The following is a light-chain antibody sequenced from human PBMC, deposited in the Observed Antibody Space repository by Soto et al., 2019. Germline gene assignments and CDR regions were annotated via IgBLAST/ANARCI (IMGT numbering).Light chain of an antibody. CDR2: GAS. CDR3: PQYVSSTWA. J-gene: IGKJ1*01. V-gene: IGKV3-20*01. Sequence: EIVVAQSPGTLSLSPGESATLSCRASQSVSSSFLAWYQQKAGQAPRLLIYGASRRDTGIPDRFSGSGSGTDFTLTISSLETEDFAVYYCPQYVSSTWAFGQGTKVEI. CDR1: QSVSSSF.